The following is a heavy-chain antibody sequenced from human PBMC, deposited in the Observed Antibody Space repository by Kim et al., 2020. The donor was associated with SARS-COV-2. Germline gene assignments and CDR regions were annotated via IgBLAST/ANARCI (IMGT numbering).Heavy chain of an antibody. CDR2: ISSSSSYK. CDR1: GFTFSSYS. D-gene: IGHD3-16*01. Sequence: GGSLRLSCAASGFTFSSYSMNWVRQAPGKGLEWVSSISSSSSYKGYADSVKGRFTISRDNAKNSLYLQMNSLRTEDTAVYYCAKGHKDAYRFFSVFWGQG. CDR3: AKGHKDAYRFFSVF. V-gene: IGHV3-21*01. J-gene: IGHJ1*01.